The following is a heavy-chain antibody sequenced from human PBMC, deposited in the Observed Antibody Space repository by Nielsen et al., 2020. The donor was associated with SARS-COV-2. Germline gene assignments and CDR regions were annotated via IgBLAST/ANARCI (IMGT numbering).Heavy chain of an antibody. CDR3: AKDRSSSWYLNFDY. Sequence: VRQAPGKGLEWVSSISSSSSYIYYADSVKGRFTISRDNAKNSLYLQMNSLRAEDTAVYYCAKDRSSSWYLNFDYWGQGTLVTVSS. CDR2: ISSSSSYI. D-gene: IGHD6-13*01. J-gene: IGHJ4*02. V-gene: IGHV3-21*01.